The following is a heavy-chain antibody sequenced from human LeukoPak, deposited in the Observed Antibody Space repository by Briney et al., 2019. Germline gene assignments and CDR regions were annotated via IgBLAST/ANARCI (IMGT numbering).Heavy chain of an antibody. J-gene: IGHJ5*02. D-gene: IGHD1-14*01. CDR3: ARVLGITEEGWFDP. CDR1: GGSISSYY. CDR2: IYTSGST. Sequence: PSETLSLTCTVSGGSISSYYWSWIRQPAGKGLEWIGRIYTSGSTNYNPSLKSRVTMSVDTSKNQFSLKLSPVTAADTAVYYCARVLGITEEGWFDPWGQGTLVTVSS. V-gene: IGHV4-4*07.